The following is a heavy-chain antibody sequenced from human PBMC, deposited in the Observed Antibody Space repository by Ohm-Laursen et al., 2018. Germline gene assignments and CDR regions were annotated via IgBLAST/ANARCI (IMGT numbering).Heavy chain of an antibody. CDR1: GYSISSGYY. CDR3: ARAADRVGATEVDY. CDR2: IYHSGIT. V-gene: IGHV4-38-2*01. D-gene: IGHD1-26*01. Sequence: GTLSLTCAVSGYSISSGYYWGWIRQPPGKGLEWIGSIYHSGITYYNPSLKSRVTISVDTSKNHFSLKLSSVTATDTAVYYCARAADRVGATEVDYWGQGTLVTVSS. J-gene: IGHJ4*02.